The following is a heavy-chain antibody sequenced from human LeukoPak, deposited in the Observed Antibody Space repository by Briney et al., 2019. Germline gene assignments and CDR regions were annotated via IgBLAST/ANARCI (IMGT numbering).Heavy chain of an antibody. CDR1: GYTLTQIS. CDR2: FDPEDGET. CDR3: ATTGPVAVATTGWFDP. D-gene: IGHD5-12*01. V-gene: IGHV1-24*01. Sequence: ASVKVSCKVFGYTLTQISIHWVRQAPGKGLEWMGGFDPEDGETIYAEKFQARVTPTEDTSRDTAYMELSSLRSEDTAVYYCATTGPVAVATTGWFDPWGQGTQVTVSS. J-gene: IGHJ5*02.